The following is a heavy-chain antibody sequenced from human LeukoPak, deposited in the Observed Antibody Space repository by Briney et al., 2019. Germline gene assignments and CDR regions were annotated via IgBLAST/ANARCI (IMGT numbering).Heavy chain of an antibody. J-gene: IGHJ3*02. CDR1: GYTFTGYY. CDR3: ARERGYYYDSSGYYHGGFDI. V-gene: IGHV1-2*02. D-gene: IGHD3-22*01. Sequence: GASVKVSCKASGYTFTGYYMHWVRQAPGQGLEWMGWIKPNSGGTNYAQKFQGRVTMTRDTSISTAYMELSRLRSDDTAVYYCARERGYYYDSSGYYHGGFDIWGQGTMVTVSS. CDR2: IKPNSGGT.